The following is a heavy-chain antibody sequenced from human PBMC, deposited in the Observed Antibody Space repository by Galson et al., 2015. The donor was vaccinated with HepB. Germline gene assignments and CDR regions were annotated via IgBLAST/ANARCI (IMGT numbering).Heavy chain of an antibody. Sequence: SLRLSCAASGFTFSNYGMHWVRQAPGKGLEWVAAISYDGSNKYYADSVKGRFTISRDNSKNTLYLQMNSLRAEDTALYYCAKDPYLYSALAGTMAGFDYWGQGTQVTVSS. J-gene: IGHJ4*02. CDR3: AKDPYLYSALAGTMAGFDY. CDR2: ISYDGSNK. CDR1: GFTFSNYG. V-gene: IGHV3-30*18. D-gene: IGHD6-19*01.